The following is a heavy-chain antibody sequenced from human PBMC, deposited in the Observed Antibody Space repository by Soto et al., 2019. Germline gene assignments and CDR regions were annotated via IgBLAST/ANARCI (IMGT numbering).Heavy chain of an antibody. CDR1: GFTFRSYS. CDR2: ITSSSTI. J-gene: IGHJ4*02. V-gene: IGHV3-48*02. D-gene: IGHD3-22*01. CDR3: ARVTAYYDSSGYSLDN. Sequence: EVQVVESGGGVVQPGGSLTLSCAASGFTFRSYSMSWVRQAPGKGLEWISYITSSSTISYADSEKGRFTISRDNAKNSLYLQMSSLRDEDTAVYYCARVTAYYDSSGYSLDNWGQGTLVTVSS.